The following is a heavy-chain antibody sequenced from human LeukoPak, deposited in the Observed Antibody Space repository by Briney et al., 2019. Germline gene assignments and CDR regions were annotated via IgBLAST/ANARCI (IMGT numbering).Heavy chain of an antibody. CDR1: GFTFSSYW. CDR2: KKQDGSEK. V-gene: IGHV3-7*01. CDR3: ARGGGHEYFQH. J-gene: IGHJ1*01. Sequence: GGSLRLSCAASGFTFSSYWMSWVCQAPGKGLEWVANKKQDGSEKYYVDSVKGRFTISRDNAKNSLYLQMNSLRAEDTAVYYCARGGGHEYFQHWGQGTLVTVSS.